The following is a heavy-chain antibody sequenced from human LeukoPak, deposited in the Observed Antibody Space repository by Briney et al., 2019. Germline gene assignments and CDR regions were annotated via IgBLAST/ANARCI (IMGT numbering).Heavy chain of an antibody. CDR3: ARGPPHPPTVTYYFDY. J-gene: IGHJ4*02. V-gene: IGHV1-69*05. CDR1: GGTFSSYA. Sequence: WASVKVSCKSPGGTFSSYAISWVRQAPGQGLEWMGRIIPIFGTANYAQKFQGRVTITTDESTSTAYMELSSLRSEDTAVYYCARGPPHPPTVTYYFDYWGQGTLVTVSS. CDR2: IIPIFGTA. D-gene: IGHD4-17*01.